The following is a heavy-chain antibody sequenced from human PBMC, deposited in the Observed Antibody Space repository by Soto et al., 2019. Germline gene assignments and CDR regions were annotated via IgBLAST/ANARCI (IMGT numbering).Heavy chain of an antibody. Sequence: SETLSLTCVVSGASVISTYWWTWVRQAPGKGLEWLGDIYHSGTTNYNPSLKSRATISVDRSKNQFSLKLSSVTAADTAVYYCARAHYGDYGYGMDVWGQGTTVTVSS. CDR2: IYHSGTT. V-gene: IGHV4-4*02. CDR1: GASVISTYW. D-gene: IGHD4-17*01. J-gene: IGHJ6*02. CDR3: ARAHYGDYGYGMDV.